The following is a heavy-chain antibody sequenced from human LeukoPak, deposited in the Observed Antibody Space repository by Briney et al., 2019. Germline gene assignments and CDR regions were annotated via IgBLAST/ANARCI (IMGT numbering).Heavy chain of an antibody. V-gene: IGHV4-39*07. Sequence: SETLSLTCTVSGGSISSSSYYWGWIRQPPGKGLEWIGSIYYSGSTYYNPSLKSRVTISVDTSKNQFSLKLGSVTAADTAVYYCARDFGTIYSSSWFDPWGQGTLVTVSS. CDR3: ARDFGTIYSSSWFDP. D-gene: IGHD6-13*01. CDR2: IYYSGST. CDR1: GGSISSSSYY. J-gene: IGHJ5*02.